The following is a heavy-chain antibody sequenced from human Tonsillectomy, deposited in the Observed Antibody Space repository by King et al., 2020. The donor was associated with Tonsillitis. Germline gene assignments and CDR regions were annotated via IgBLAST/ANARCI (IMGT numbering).Heavy chain of an antibody. CDR3: AKDADFSGSICYLSYYYYGIDV. D-gene: IGHD2-15*01. CDR2: IRYDGSNK. Sequence: VQLVESGGGVVQPGGSLRLSCAASGFTFSSYGMLWVRQAPGKGLEWVAFIRYDGSNKYYADSVKGRFTISRDNSKNTLYLQMNSLRAEDTAVYYCAKDADFSGSICYLSYYYYGIDVWGQGTTVTDSS. CDR1: GFTFSSYG. J-gene: IGHJ6*02. V-gene: IGHV3-30*02.